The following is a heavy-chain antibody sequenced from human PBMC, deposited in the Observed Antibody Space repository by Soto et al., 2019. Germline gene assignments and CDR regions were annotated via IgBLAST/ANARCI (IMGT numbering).Heavy chain of an antibody. D-gene: IGHD2-21*02. J-gene: IGHJ4*02. Sequence: GASVKVSCKASGYTFTSYAMPWVRQAPGQRPEWMGWINAGNGNTKYSQKFQGRVTITRDTSASTAYMELSSLRSEDTAVYYCARDQSAFAYCGGDCYFSYWGQGTLVTVSS. CDR1: GYTFTSYA. V-gene: IGHV1-3*01. CDR2: INAGNGNT. CDR3: ARDQSAFAYCGGDCYFSY.